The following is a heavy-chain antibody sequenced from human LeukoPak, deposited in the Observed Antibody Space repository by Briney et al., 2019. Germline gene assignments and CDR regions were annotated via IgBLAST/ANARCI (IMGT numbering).Heavy chain of an antibody. CDR2: IIPIFGTA. D-gene: IGHD3-3*01. Sequence: SVKVSCKASGGTFSSYAISLVRQAPGQGLEWMGGIIPIFGTANYAQKFQGRVTITADESTSTAYMELSSLRSEDTAVYYCARPQEYYDFWSGDYLFDYWGQGTLVTVSS. CDR3: ARPQEYYDFWSGDYLFDY. J-gene: IGHJ4*02. CDR1: GGTFSSYA. V-gene: IGHV1-69*01.